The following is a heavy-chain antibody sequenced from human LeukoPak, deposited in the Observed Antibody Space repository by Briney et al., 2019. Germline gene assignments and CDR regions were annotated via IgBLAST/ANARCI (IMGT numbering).Heavy chain of an antibody. CDR1: GGSISSYY. V-gene: IGHV4-59*01. CDR3: AKDRGGGNSWIDY. Sequence: PSETLSLTCTVSGGSISSYYWSWIRQPPGKGREWIGNIYKTGSTNYNPPRKSRVTISVDTSKSQFSLKLSPVTAADTAVYYCAKDRGGGNSWIDYWGQGTLVTVSA. CDR2: IYKTGST. D-gene: IGHD6-13*01. J-gene: IGHJ4*02.